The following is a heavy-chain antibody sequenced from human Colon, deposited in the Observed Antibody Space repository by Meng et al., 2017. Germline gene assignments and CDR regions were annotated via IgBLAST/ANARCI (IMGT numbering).Heavy chain of an antibody. CDR1: GGSFSGYY. CDR3: AREGTDIVVVPPTSEYAFDI. V-gene: IGHV4-34*01. Sequence: QVQLQQWGAGLLKPSETLSLTCAVYGGSFSGYYWSWIRQPPGKGLEWIGEINHIGTTNYNPSLKSRVTISVDTSKNQFSLKLSSVTAADTAVYYCAREGTDIVVVPPTSEYAFDIWGQGTMVTVSS. J-gene: IGHJ3*02. CDR2: INHIGTT. D-gene: IGHD2-2*01.